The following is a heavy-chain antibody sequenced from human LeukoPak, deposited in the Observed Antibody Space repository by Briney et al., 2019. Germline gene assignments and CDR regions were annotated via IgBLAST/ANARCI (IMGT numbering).Heavy chain of an antibody. CDR2: IKQDGSEK. CDR1: GFTFSSYL. D-gene: IGHD1-26*01. V-gene: IGHV3-7*01. CDR3: AVGPSRR. Sequence: GGSLRLSCAASGFTFSSYLMSWVRQAPGKGLEWVANIKQDGSEKYYVDSVKGRFTISRDNAKNSLYLQMNSLRAEDTAVYYCAVGPSRRWGQGTLVTVSS. J-gene: IGHJ1*01.